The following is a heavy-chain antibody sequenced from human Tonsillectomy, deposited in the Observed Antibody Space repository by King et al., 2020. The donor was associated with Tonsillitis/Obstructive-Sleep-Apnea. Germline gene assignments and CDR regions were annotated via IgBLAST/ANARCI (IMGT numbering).Heavy chain of an antibody. CDR2: ISYDGSYK. CDR3: ATAPRGTGDSHYGMDV. D-gene: IGHD3-22*01. V-gene: IGHV3-30*04. Sequence: VQLVESGGGVVQPGRSLRLSCAASGFSFKNYAMHWVRQAPGKGLEWVAVISYDGSYKHYADSVKGRFTISRDNSKNTLYLQMNSLGAEDTAVYYCATAPRGTGDSHYGMDVWGQGTTVTVSS. CDR1: GFSFKNYA. J-gene: IGHJ6*02.